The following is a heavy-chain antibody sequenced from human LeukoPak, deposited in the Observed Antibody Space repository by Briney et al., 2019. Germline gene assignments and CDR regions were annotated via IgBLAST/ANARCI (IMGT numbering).Heavy chain of an antibody. V-gene: IGHV4-4*08. CDR1: GRSIIGYY. Sequence: SETLPLTCSVSGRSIIGYYWNWVRQPPGKALEWNGPIYSSGTANYNPSLKSRVTISLDTSNKQFSLRLTSVTAADTAVYFCARVASRSISSRWFEHWGQGGLVTVSS. D-gene: IGHD6-6*01. CDR2: IYSSGTA. J-gene: IGHJ1*01. CDR3: ARVASRSISSRWFEH.